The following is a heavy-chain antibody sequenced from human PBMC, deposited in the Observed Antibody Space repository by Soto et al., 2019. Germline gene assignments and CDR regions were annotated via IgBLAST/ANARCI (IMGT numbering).Heavy chain of an antibody. V-gene: IGHV3-23*01. J-gene: IGHJ4*02. Sequence: EVQLLESGGGLVQPGESLRLSCAASGFTFSSYAMSWVRQAPGKGLEWVSVISGSDDSTYYADSVKGRFTISRDNSTNTLYLQMNSLRAEDTAVHYCAIRMSSSTFDYWGQGTLVTVSS. CDR2: ISGSDDST. CDR3: AIRMSSSTFDY. D-gene: IGHD6-6*01. CDR1: GFTFSSYA.